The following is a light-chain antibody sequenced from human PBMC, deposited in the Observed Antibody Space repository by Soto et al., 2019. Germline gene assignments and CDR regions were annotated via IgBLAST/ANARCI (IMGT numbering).Light chain of an antibody. V-gene: IGKV3-20*01. J-gene: IGKJ2*01. CDR3: QQYGSSPYT. CDR1: QSISSGY. CDR2: GAS. Sequence: EIVLTQSPGTLSLSPGERATLSCRANQSISSGYLAWYQQKPGQAPRLLIYGASSRASGIPDRFSGSGSGTDFTLTISRLEPEDFAVYFCQQYGSSPYTFGQGTKVEFK.